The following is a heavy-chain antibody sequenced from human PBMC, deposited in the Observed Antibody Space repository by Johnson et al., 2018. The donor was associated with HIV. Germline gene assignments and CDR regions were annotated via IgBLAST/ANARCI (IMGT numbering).Heavy chain of an antibody. D-gene: IGHD5-18*01. CDR1: GFTFSSYA. CDR2: ISYDGSNK. CDR3: ARDGGYSYGDAFDI. Sequence: QVQLVESGGGVVQPGRSLRLSCAASGFTFSSYAMHWVRQAPGKGLEWVAVISYDGSNKYYADSVKGRFTISRDNSKNTLYLQMHSLRAEDTAVYYCARDGGYSYGDAFDIWGQGTMVTVSS. J-gene: IGHJ3*02. V-gene: IGHV3-30*04.